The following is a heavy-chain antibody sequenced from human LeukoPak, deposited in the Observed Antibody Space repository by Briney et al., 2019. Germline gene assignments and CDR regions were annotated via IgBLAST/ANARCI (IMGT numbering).Heavy chain of an antibody. J-gene: IGHJ4*02. CDR2: IIPIFGTA. Sequence: GASVKVSCKASGGTFSSYAISWVRQAPGQGLEWMGGIIPIFGTANYAQKFQGRVTITADESTSTAYMELSSLRSEDTAVYYCAIRLGTYTSYYFDYWGQGTLVTVSS. CDR3: AIRLGTYTSYYFDY. D-gene: IGHD7-27*01. V-gene: IGHV1-69*01. CDR1: GGTFSSYA.